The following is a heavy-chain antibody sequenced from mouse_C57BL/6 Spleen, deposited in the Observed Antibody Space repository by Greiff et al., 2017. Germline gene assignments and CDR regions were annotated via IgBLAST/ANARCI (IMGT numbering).Heavy chain of an antibody. CDR2: IFPGSGST. V-gene: IGHV1-75*01. D-gene: IGHD2-5*01. CDR3: ARGYYSNPYAMDY. J-gene: IGHJ4*01. Sequence: VHLVESGPELVKPGASVKISCKASGYTFTDYYINWVKQRPGQGLEWIGWIFPGSGSTYYNEKFKGKATLTVDKSSSTAYMLLSSLTSEDSAVYFCARGYYSNPYAMDYWGQGTSVTVSS. CDR1: GYTFTDYY.